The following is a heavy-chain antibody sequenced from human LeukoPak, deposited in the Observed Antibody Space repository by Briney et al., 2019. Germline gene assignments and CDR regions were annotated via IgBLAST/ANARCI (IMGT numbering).Heavy chain of an antibody. J-gene: IGHJ1*01. V-gene: IGHV3-33*01. CDR3: ARGDGYNDAEYLQH. D-gene: IGHD5-24*01. CDR1: GFTFSSYG. Sequence: GGSLRLSCAASGFTFSSYGMHWVRQAPGKGLEWVAVIWYDGSNKYYGDSVKGRFTVSRDNSKKTLYLQMNSLRVEDTAVYYCARGDGYNDAEYLQHWGQGTLVTVS. CDR2: IWYDGSNK.